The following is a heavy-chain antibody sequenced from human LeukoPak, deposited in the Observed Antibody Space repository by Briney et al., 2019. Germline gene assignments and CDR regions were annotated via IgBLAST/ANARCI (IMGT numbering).Heavy chain of an antibody. J-gene: IGHJ4*02. CDR2: LYYSGST. Sequence: PSETLSLTCAVSGDSIRSGGYSWSWIRQPPGKGLEWIGYLYYSGSTYYNPSPKSRVTISVDTSKNQFSLKLSSVTAADTAVYYCARDSGDYYDSSGYRDFDYWGQGTLVTVSS. D-gene: IGHD3-22*01. CDR1: GDSIRSGGYS. CDR3: ARDSGDYYDSSGYRDFDY. V-gene: IGHV4-30-4*07.